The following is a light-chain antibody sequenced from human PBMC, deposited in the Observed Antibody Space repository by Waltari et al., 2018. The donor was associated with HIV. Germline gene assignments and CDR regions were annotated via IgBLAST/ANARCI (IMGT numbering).Light chain of an antibody. CDR2: AAS. Sequence: DIRMTQSPPSLSAPVGARATTTCRASQSISSHLNWYQQQPGKTPKLLIYAASSLQSGVPLRFSGSGSGTDFTLTITSLQPEDVATYYCQQSYTTPCTFGQGTKLDIQ. V-gene: IGKV1-39*01. CDR3: QQSYTTPCT. CDR1: QSISSH. J-gene: IGKJ2*02.